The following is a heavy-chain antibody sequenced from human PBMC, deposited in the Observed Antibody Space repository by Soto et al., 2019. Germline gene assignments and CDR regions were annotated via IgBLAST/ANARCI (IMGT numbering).Heavy chain of an antibody. Sequence: QLQLQESGPGLVKPSETLSLTCPVSGGSISRSSYSWGWIRQPPGKGREWFGSIYYSGSTYYNPSLKSLVTTAVATYKNQYSIKLSCVNAADTAVYYCAAYCSGGRCYSGYFDYWGQGTLVTVSS. CDR1: GGSISRSSYS. D-gene: IGHD2-15*01. V-gene: IGHV4-39*01. J-gene: IGHJ4*02. CDR2: IYYSGST. CDR3: AAYCSGGRCYSGYFDY.